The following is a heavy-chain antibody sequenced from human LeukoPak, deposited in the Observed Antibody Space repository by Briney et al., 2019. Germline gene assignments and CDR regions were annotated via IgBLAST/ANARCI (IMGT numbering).Heavy chain of an antibody. J-gene: IGHJ3*02. CDR2: INPDSGDT. D-gene: IGHD2-21*02. Sequence: ASVKVSCKASGYTFTNYGITWVRQAPGQGLEWMGWINPDSGDTNHPQQFQGRVTMTRDTSISTVYMELSRLTSDDTAVYYCARDITPCGGGCYSRSDAYDIWGQGTMVTVSS. CDR3: ARDITPCGGGCYSRSDAYDI. V-gene: IGHV1-2*02. CDR1: GYTFTNYG.